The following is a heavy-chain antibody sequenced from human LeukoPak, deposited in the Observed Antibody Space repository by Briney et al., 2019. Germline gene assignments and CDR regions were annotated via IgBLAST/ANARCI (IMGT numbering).Heavy chain of an antibody. J-gene: IGHJ6*03. Sequence: PSETLSLTCTVSGGSINSYYWSWIRQPPRKGLEWIGYIYYSGSTNYNPSLKSRVTISIDTSKNQFSLKLSSVTAADTAVYYCARTTEGGYTYDYFYYYYMDVWGKGTTVTISS. D-gene: IGHD5-18*01. CDR3: ARTTEGGYTYDYFYYYYMDV. CDR2: IYYSGST. V-gene: IGHV4-59*01. CDR1: GGSINSYY.